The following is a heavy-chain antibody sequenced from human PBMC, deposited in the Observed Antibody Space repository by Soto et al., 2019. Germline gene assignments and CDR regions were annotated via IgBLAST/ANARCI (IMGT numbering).Heavy chain of an antibody. Sequence: ASVKVFCKVSGYTLTELSMHWVRQTPGKGLEWMGGFDPEDGKTIYAQKFQGRVTMTEDSSTETAYMALSSLRSEDTAVYYCATHYSDFWSGYYTFWGQGTLVTVSS. V-gene: IGHV1-24*01. CDR2: FDPEDGKT. D-gene: IGHD3-3*01. CDR3: ATHYSDFWSGYYTF. CDR1: GYTLTELS. J-gene: IGHJ4*02.